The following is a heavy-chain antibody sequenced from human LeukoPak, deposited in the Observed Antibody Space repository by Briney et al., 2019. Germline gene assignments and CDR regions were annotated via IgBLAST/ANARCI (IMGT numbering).Heavy chain of an antibody. CDR3: AKSTLVNNWCFDL. V-gene: IGHV3-23*01. Sequence: GGSLRLSCAASGFTFSSYAMNWVRQAPGKGLEWVSTIGGSGDNTYYADSVKGRFTISRDNSRNTLYLQLNSLRADDTAVFYCAKSTLVNNWCFDLWGRGTLATVSS. D-gene: IGHD4-23*01. J-gene: IGHJ2*01. CDR2: IGGSGDNT. CDR1: GFTFSSYA.